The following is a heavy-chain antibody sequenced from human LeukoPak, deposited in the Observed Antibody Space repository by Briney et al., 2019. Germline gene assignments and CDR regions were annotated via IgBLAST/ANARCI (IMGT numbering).Heavy chain of an antibody. J-gene: IGHJ4*02. CDR2: ISSSGGTI. Sequence: PGGSLRLSCAASGFTFSSYEMNWVRQAPGKGLEWVSYISSSGGTIYYADSVKGRFTISRDNAKNSLYLQMNSLRAEDTAAYYCARGPEFSSGWYGGYWGQGTLVIVSS. CDR1: GFTFSSYE. D-gene: IGHD6-19*01. V-gene: IGHV3-48*03. CDR3: ARGPEFSSGWYGGY.